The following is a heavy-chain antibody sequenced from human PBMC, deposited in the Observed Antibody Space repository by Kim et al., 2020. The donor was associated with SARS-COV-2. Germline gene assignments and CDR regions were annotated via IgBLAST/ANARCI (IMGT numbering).Heavy chain of an antibody. V-gene: IGHV3-64D*09. CDR3: VKGGGYGGLQYGMDV. CDR2: ISGNENSA. D-gene: IGHD4-17*01. Sequence: GGSLRLSCSASGFFFSSYGMSWVRQAPAKGLQYVSAISGNENSAYYADSVRGRFTISRDNSRNTLYLQMSSLRADDTAVYYCVKGGGYGGLQYGMDVWGQGTTVTVSS. CDR1: GFFFSSYG. J-gene: IGHJ6*02.